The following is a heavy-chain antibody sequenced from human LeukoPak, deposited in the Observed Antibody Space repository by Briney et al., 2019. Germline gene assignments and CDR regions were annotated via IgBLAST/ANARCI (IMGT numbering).Heavy chain of an antibody. V-gene: IGHV1-46*01. CDR2: INPSGGST. CDR3: ASLTVGATLFDY. CDR1: GYTFTSYY. Sequence: ASVKVSCKASGYTFTSYYMHWVRQAPGQGLEWMGIINPSGGSTSYAQKFQGRVTMTRDTSTSTVYMELSSLRSEDTAVYYCASLTVGATLFDYWGQGTLVTVFS. D-gene: IGHD1-26*01. J-gene: IGHJ4*02.